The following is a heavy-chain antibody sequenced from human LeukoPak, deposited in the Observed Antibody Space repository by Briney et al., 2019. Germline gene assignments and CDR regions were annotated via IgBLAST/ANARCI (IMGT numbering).Heavy chain of an antibody. Sequence: PSETLSLTCAASGGSISSSNWWSWVRQPPGKGLEWIGEIYHSGSTNYNPSLKSRVTISVDKSKNQFSLKLSSVTAADTAVYYCARTDDYRYYYYYGMDVWGQGTTVTVSS. CDR2: IYHSGST. CDR1: GGSISSSNW. CDR3: ARTDDYRYYYYYGMDV. V-gene: IGHV4-4*02. D-gene: IGHD4-11*01. J-gene: IGHJ6*02.